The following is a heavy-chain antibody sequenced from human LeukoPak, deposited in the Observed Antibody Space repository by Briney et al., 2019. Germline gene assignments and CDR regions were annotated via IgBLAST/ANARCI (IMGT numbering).Heavy chain of an antibody. J-gene: IGHJ6*02. D-gene: IGHD2-21*02. CDR3: ASVYCGGDCYSQIPYYYYGMDV. CDR2: INPNSGGT. Sequence: ASVTVSCKASGYTFTGYYMHWVRQAPGQGLEWMGWINPNSGGTNYAQKFQGRVTMTRDTSISTAYMELSRLRSDDTAVYYCASVYCGGDCYSQIPYYYYGMDVWGQGTTVTVSS. CDR1: GYTFTGYY. V-gene: IGHV1-2*02.